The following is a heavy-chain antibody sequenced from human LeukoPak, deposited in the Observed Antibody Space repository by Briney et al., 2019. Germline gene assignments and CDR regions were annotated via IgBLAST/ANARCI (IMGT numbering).Heavy chain of an antibody. CDR1: GGSFSGYY. V-gene: IGHV4-34*01. J-gene: IGHJ3*02. D-gene: IGHD5-24*01. Sequence: SETLSLTCAVYGGSFSGYYWSWIRQPPGKGLEWIGEINHSGSTNYNPSLRSRVTISVDTSKNQFSLKLSSVTAADTAVYYCAREGPRRWLQLRPLRAFDIWGQGTMVTVSS. CDR2: INHSGST. CDR3: AREGPRRWLQLRPLRAFDI.